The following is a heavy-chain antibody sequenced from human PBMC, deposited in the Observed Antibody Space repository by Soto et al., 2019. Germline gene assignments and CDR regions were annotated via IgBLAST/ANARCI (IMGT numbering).Heavy chain of an antibody. CDR1: GGSISSYY. V-gene: IGHV4-59*01. Sequence: SETLSLTCTVSGGSISSYYWSWIRQPPGKGLEWIGYIHYSGSTNYNPSLKSRVTISIDTSKNQFSLKLSSVTAADTAVYYCAAFRAYYYYMDVWGKGTTVTVSS. CDR3: AAFRAYYYYMDV. D-gene: IGHD3-3*02. CDR2: IHYSGST. J-gene: IGHJ6*03.